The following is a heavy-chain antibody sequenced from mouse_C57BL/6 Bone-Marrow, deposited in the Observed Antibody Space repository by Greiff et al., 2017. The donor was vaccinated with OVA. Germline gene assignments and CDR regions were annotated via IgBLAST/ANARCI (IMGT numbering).Heavy chain of an antibody. CDR2: ISSGGSYT. D-gene: IGHD2-2*01. V-gene: IGHV5-6*01. J-gene: IGHJ3*01. CDR1: GFTFSSYG. Sequence: EVMLVESGGDLVKPGGSLKLSCAASGFTFSSYGMSWVRQTPDKRLEWVATISSGGSYTYYPDSVKGRFTISRDNAKNTLYLQMSSLKSEDTAMYYCTRWLSWFAYWGQGTLVTVSA. CDR3: TRWLSWFAY.